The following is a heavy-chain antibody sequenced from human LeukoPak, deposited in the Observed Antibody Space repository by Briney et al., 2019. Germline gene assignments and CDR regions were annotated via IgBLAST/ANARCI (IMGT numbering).Heavy chain of an antibody. D-gene: IGHD3-3*01. Sequence: PGGSLRLSCAASGFTFSSYAMHWVRQAPGKGLEWVAVISYDGSNKYYVDSVKGRFTISRDNSKNTLYLQMNSLRAEDTAVYYCARGGITIFDAFDIWGQGTMVTVSS. V-gene: IGHV3-30-3*01. CDR3: ARGGITIFDAFDI. J-gene: IGHJ3*02. CDR2: ISYDGSNK. CDR1: GFTFSSYA.